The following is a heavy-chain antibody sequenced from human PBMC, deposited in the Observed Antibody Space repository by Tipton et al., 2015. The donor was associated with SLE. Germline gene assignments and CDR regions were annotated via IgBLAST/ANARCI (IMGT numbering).Heavy chain of an antibody. CDR2: IYSNGNT. Sequence: TLSLTCSVSGGSISNFFWSWTRQPAGKGLEWIWRIYSNGNTNYNPSLQSRVTGSVDTSKNQFSLKLTAVTAADTAVYYCARTCSTTTCHHWYFDLWGRGTLVTVSS. V-gene: IGHV4-4*07. CDR3: ARTCSTTTCHHWYFDL. J-gene: IGHJ2*01. CDR1: GGSISNFF. D-gene: IGHD2-2*01.